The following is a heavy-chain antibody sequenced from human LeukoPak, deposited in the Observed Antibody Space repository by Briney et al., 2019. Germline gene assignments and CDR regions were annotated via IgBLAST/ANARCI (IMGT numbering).Heavy chain of an antibody. J-gene: IGHJ4*02. CDR3: ARGYSSGWSYFDY. D-gene: IGHD6-19*01. Sequence: GGSLRLSCAASGFTFSSYWMHWVRQAPGKGLVWVSRINSDGSGTSYADSVKGRFTISTDNAKNSLYLQMNSLRAEDTAVYYCARGYSSGWSYFDYWGQGTLVTVSS. V-gene: IGHV3-74*01. CDR2: INSDGSGT. CDR1: GFTFSSYW.